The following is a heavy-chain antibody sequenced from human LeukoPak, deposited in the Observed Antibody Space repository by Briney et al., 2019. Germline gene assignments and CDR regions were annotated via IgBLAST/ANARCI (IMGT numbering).Heavy chain of an antibody. CDR3: ARERETGTVPGWFDP. CDR1: GYTFTGYY. D-gene: IGHD1-1*01. J-gene: IGHJ5*02. CDR2: INPNSGGT. V-gene: IGHV1-2*06. Sequence: ASVKVSCKASGYTFTGYYMHWVRQAPGQGLEWMGRINPNSGGTNYAQKFQGRVTMTRDTSISTAYMELSRLRSDDTAVCYCARERETGTVPGWFDPWGQGTLVTVSS.